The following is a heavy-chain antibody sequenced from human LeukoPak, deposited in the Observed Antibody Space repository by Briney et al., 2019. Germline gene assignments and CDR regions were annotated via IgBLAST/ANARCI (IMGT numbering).Heavy chain of an antibody. J-gene: IGHJ4*02. V-gene: IGHV3-11*04. D-gene: IGHD6-19*01. CDR1: GFTFSDYY. Sequence: PGGSLRLSCAASGFTFSDYYMSWIRQAPGKGLEWISYISSSGSTIYYADSLKGRFTISRDNAKNSLYLQMNSLRAEDTAVYYCARGKEPVAGSLSHFDYWGQGTLVTVSS. CDR2: ISSSGSTI. CDR3: ARGKEPVAGSLSHFDY.